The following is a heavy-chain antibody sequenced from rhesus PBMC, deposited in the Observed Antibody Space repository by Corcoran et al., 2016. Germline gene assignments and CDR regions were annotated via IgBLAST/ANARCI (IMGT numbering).Heavy chain of an antibody. Sequence: QVKLQQWGEGLVKPSETLSLTCAVYGGAISGHYYWSWIRQAPGKGLEGIGNIDGNRASTNYHPSLKNQGTSSTDTSKNQFSLKMSSVPAADTAGYYCASYCTGSGCYSGNYGLDSWGQGVVVTVSS. CDR3: ASYCTGSGCYSGNYGLDS. J-gene: IGHJ6*01. V-gene: IGHV4-73*01. CDR1: GGAISGHYY. CDR2: IDGNRAST. D-gene: IGHD2-21*01.